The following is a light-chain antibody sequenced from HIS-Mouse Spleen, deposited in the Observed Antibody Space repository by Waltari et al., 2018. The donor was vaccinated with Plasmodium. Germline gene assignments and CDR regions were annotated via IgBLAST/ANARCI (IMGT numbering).Light chain of an antibody. Sequence: EIVLPQSPGTLSLSPGERATPSCRPSQSVSSSYLAWYQQKPGQAPRLLIYGASSRATGIPDRFSGSGSGTDFTLTISRLEPEDFAVYYCQQYGSSPYTFGQGTKLEIK. CDR2: GAS. V-gene: IGKV3-20*01. CDR3: QQYGSSPYT. CDR1: QSVSSSY. J-gene: IGKJ2*01.